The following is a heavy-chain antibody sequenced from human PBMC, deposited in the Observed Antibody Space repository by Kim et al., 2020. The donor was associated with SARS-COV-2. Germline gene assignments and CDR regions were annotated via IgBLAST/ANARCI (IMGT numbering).Heavy chain of an antibody. CDR2: IDWDDDK. J-gene: IGHJ6*02. Sequence: SGPTLVKPTPTLTLTCTFSGFSLSTSGMCVSWIRQPPGKALEWLALIDWDDDKYYSTSLKTRLTISKDTSKNQVVLTMTNMDPVDTATYYCARILAAGHGYYYYGMDVWGQGTTVTVSS. CDR3: ARILAAGHGYYYYGMDV. CDR1: GFSLSTSGMC. V-gene: IGHV2-70*01. D-gene: IGHD6-19*01.